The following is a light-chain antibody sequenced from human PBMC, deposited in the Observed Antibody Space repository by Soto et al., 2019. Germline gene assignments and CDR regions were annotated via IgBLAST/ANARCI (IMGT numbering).Light chain of an antibody. V-gene: IGLV1-44*01. CDR1: SSNVGGNI. CDR2: RNN. CDR3: AVWDDSRKRLV. Sequence: QSVVTQPPSASATPGQRVTISCSGSSSNVGGNIVSWYQQLPGTAPKLLIYRNNQRPSGLPDRFSGSKSGTSAFLAISGLQSEDEADYYCAVWDDSRKRLVFGGGTKLTVL. J-gene: IGLJ3*02.